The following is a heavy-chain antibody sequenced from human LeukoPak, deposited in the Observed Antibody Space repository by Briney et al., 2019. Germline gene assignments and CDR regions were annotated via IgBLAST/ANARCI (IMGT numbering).Heavy chain of an antibody. CDR2: ISGSSSYI. J-gene: IGHJ4*02. CDR1: GFTFSTYS. CDR3: ARSREHGSGNYDSYYFDY. Sequence: GGSLRLSCAASGFTFSTYSMNWVRQAPGKGLEWVSSISGSSSYIYYADSVKGRFTISRDNANNSLYLQMNSLRADDTAVYYCARSREHGSGNYDSYYFDYWGQGTLVTVSS. D-gene: IGHD3-10*01. V-gene: IGHV3-21*01.